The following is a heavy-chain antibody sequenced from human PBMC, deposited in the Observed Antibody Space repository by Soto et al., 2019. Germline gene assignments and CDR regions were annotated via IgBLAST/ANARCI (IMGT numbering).Heavy chain of an antibody. CDR1: GGSISSSSYY. CDR3: VVTAARRGTTGWFDP. Sequence: SETLSLTCTVSGGSISSSSYYWGWIRQPPGKGLEWIGSIYYRGNTYYNPSLKSRVSISVDTSKNQFSLNLTSVTAADTAVYYCVVTAARRGTTGWFDPWGQGTLVTVSS. D-gene: IGHD6-6*01. V-gene: IGHV4-39*01. J-gene: IGHJ5*02. CDR2: IYYRGNT.